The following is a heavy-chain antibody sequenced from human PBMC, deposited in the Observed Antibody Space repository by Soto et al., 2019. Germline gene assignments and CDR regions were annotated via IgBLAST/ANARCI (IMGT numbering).Heavy chain of an antibody. CDR2: ISAYNGNT. Sequence: QVQLVQSGAEVKKPGASVKVSCKASGYTFTSYGISWVRQAPGQGLEWMGWISAYNGNTNHAQKLQSRVTMTTHTSTITAYIEQRSLRSDDTAVYYCARKWNDCGDRRFHYWGQGTLVTVSS. CDR3: ARKWNDCGDRRFHY. V-gene: IGHV1-18*04. CDR1: GYTFTSYG. J-gene: IGHJ4*02. D-gene: IGHD1-1*01.